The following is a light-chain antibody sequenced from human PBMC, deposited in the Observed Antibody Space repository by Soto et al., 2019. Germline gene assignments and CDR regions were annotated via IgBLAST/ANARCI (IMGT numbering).Light chain of an antibody. Sequence: QSVLTQPPSASGTPGQRVTISCSGSSSDVCGHTSVSWYQQHPGKAPKFMIYDVGNRPAGVSNRFSRSQSGYTASLTISGLQAEDEADYYCSSYTDTSTVVFGGGTKVTVL. V-gene: IGLV2-14*01. CDR2: DVG. CDR3: SSYTDTSTVV. CDR1: SSDVCGHTS. J-gene: IGLJ2*01.